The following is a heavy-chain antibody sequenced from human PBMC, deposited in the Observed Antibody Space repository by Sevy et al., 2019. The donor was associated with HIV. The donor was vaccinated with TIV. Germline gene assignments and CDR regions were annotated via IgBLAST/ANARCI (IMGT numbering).Heavy chain of an antibody. J-gene: IGHJ5*02. CDR3: AKTFAIFGVLMSPDFDP. CDR1: GFSFSIHG. D-gene: IGHD3-3*01. V-gene: IGHV3-33*06. Sequence: GGSLRLSCAASGFSFSIHGMHWVRQAPGKGLEWVAVIWYDGSYKYYADSVKGRFTISRDNTKSTLYLQMNSLRAEDTAVSYCAKTFAIFGVLMSPDFDPWGQGTLVTVSS. CDR2: IWYDGSYK.